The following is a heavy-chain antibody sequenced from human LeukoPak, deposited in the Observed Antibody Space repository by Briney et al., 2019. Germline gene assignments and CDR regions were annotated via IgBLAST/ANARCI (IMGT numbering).Heavy chain of an antibody. D-gene: IGHD3-16*02. Sequence: ASVKVSCKASGYTFTGYYMHWVRQAPGQGLEWMGWINANSGGTNYAQKFQGRVTMTRDTSISTAYMELSRLRSDDTAMYYCARDKLGLGELSLYDQWGQGTLVTVFS. CDR1: GYTFTGYY. V-gene: IGHV1-2*02. CDR3: ARDKLGLGELSLYDQ. J-gene: IGHJ5*02. CDR2: INANSGGT.